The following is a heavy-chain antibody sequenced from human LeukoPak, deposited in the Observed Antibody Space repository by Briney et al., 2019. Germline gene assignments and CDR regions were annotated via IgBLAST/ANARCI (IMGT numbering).Heavy chain of an antibody. CDR3: ARAGDSYGSGDPDYYYGMDV. J-gene: IGHJ6*04. CDR1: GGSVSSGSYY. V-gene: IGHV4-61*01. Sequence: SETLSLTCTVSGGSVSSGSYYWSWIRQPPGKGLEWIGYIYYSGSTNYKPSLKSRVTISVDTSKNQFSLKLSSVTAADTAVYYCARAGDSYGSGDPDYYYGMDVWGKGTTVTVSS. D-gene: IGHD5-18*01. CDR2: IYYSGST.